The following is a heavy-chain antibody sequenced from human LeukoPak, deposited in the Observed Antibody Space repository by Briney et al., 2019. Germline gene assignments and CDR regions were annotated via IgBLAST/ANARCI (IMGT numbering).Heavy chain of an antibody. Sequence: ASVKVSCKASGYTFTSYDINWVRQATGQGLEWMGWMNPNNGNTDYAQKFQGRVTLTRNTSITTAYMELSSLRSEDTAVYYCTRGGPVAGTHKYFQHWGQGTLVTVSS. CDR2: MNPNNGNT. J-gene: IGHJ1*01. D-gene: IGHD6-19*01. CDR1: GYTFTSYD. CDR3: TRGGPVAGTHKYFQH. V-gene: IGHV1-8*01.